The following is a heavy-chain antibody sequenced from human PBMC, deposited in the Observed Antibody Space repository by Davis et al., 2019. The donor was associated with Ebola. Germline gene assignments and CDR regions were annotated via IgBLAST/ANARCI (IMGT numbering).Heavy chain of an antibody. Sequence: GESLKISCAASGFTFSSYSMIWVRQAPGKGLESVSRISTNGETTYYAESVKGRFTISRDNSKDTLYLQMRSLRAEDTAVYYCVKARFTVVVVHGGFDYWGQGALVTVSS. V-gene: IGHV3-64D*06. J-gene: IGHJ4*02. D-gene: IGHD2-15*01. CDR1: GFTFSSYS. CDR2: ISTNGETT. CDR3: VKARFTVVVVHGGFDY.